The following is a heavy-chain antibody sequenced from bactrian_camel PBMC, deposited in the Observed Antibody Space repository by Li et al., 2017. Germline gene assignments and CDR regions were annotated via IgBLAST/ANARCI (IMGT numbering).Heavy chain of an antibody. J-gene: IGHJ7*01. Sequence: VQLVESGGDLAQPGGSLRLSCAASGFTFSSYAMSWVRQAPGEGLECVSDINSDGGGTYYTDSVKGRFTISRDNAKNTLYLQINSLKTEDTALYYCATTLCSVIECYGMDYWGKGTQVTVS. CDR1: GFTFSSYA. D-gene: IGHD3*01. V-gene: IGHV3S31*01. CDR2: INSDGGGT.